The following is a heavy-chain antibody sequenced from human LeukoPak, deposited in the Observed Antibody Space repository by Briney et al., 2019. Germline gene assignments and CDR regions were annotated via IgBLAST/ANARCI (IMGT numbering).Heavy chain of an antibody. CDR1: GFSVSSNY. Sequence: GGSLTLSCAASGFSVSSNYMSWVRQAPGKGLEWVSVLYSSGYTKYADSVKGRFTISRDKSNNTLYLQMNSLRTEDTAVYSCSKAYRGYDQYYSDFWGQGTRVIVSS. CDR2: LYSSGYT. J-gene: IGHJ4*02. V-gene: IGHV3-66*02. CDR3: SKAYRGYDQYYSDF. D-gene: IGHD5-12*01.